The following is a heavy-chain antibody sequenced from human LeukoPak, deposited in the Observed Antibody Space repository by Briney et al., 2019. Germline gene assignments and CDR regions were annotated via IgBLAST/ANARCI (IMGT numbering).Heavy chain of an antibody. Sequence: PSETLPLTCTVSGGSISSYYWSWIRQPAGKGLEWIGRIYTSGSTNYNPSLKSRVTMSVDTSKNQFSLKLSSVTAADTAVYYCARAAMARRYYYYYMDVWGKGTTVTVSS. CDR2: IYTSGST. CDR3: ARAAMARRYYYYYMDV. CDR1: GGSISSYY. V-gene: IGHV4-4*07. J-gene: IGHJ6*03. D-gene: IGHD2-2*01.